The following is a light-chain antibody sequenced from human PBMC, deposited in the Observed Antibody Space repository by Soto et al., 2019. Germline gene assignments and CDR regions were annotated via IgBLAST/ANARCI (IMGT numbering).Light chain of an antibody. Sequence: DIQMTQSPSTLSASVGDRVTITCRASQSISSWLAWYQQKPGKAPKLLIYDASSLESGVPSRFSGSGSGTEFTLTISSLQPDDFATYYCQQYNSYSPWPFGQGT. CDR3: QQYNSYSPWP. V-gene: IGKV1-5*01. CDR1: QSISSW. J-gene: IGKJ1*01. CDR2: DAS.